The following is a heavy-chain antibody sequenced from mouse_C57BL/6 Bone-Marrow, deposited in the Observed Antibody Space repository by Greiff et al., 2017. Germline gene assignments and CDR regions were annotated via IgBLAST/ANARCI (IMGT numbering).Heavy chain of an antibody. J-gene: IGHJ2*01. D-gene: IGHD1-1*01. Sequence: QVQLQHPGAELVKPGASVKLSCKASGYTFTSYWMQWVKQRPGQGLEWIGEIDPSDSYTNYNQKFKGKATLTVDTSSSTAYMQLSSLTSEDSAVYDCVLTTVVEDYWGQGTTLTVSS. CDR2: IDPSDSYT. CDR1: GYTFTSYW. V-gene: IGHV1-50*01. CDR3: VLTTVVEDY.